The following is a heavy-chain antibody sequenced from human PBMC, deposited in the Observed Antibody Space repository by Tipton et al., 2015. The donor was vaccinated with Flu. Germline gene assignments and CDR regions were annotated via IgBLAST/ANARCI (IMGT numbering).Heavy chain of an antibody. D-gene: IGHD3-9*01. J-gene: IGHJ1*01. Sequence: SLRLSCAASGFTFSSYWMSWVRQAPGKGLEWVANIKQDGSEKYYVDSVKGRFTISRDNAKNSLYLQMNSLRAEDTAVYYCARDRLRYFIDDVLYFQHWGQGTLVTVSS. CDR3: ARDRLRYFIDDVLYFQH. V-gene: IGHV3-7*01. CDR2: IKQDGSEK. CDR1: GFTFSSYW.